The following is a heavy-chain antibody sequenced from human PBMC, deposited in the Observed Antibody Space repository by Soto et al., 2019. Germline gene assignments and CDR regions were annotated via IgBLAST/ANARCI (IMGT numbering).Heavy chain of an antibody. CDR1: GVSLSSGARF. V-gene: IGHV4-31*03. D-gene: IGHD2-15*01. CDR2: IYYSGTT. J-gene: IGHJ6*02. Sequence: SETLSLTCTVSGVSLSSGARFFTWIRQHSGKGLEWIGYIYYSGTTYYNPSLKSRVTISVDTSKNQLSLKLSSVTAADTAVYYCARGSPYYGLDVWGQGTTVTVSS. CDR3: ARGSPYYGLDV.